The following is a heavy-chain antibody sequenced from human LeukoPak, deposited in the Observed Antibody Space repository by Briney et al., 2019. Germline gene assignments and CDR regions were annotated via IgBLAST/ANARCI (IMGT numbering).Heavy chain of an antibody. V-gene: IGHV3-64*01. CDR3: ARGQWLVRFDY. CDR1: GFTFSSYA. CDR2: ISSNGGST. J-gene: IGHJ4*02. D-gene: IGHD6-19*01. Sequence: PGRSLRLSCAASGFTFSSYAVHCVRPAPGKGLEYVSAISSNGGSTYYANSVKGRFTISRDNSKNTLYLQMGSLRAEDMAVYYCARGQWLVRFDYWGQGTLVTVSS.